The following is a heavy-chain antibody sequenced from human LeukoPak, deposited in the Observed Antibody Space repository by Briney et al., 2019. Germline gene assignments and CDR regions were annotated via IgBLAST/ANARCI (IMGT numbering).Heavy chain of an antibody. CDR1: GGSFSGYY. D-gene: IGHD5-12*01. CDR2: INHSGST. V-gene: IGHV4-34*01. Sequence: PSETLSLTCAVYGGSFSGYYWSWIRQPPGKGLEWIGEINHSGSTNYNPSLKSRVTISVDTSKNQFSLKLSSVTAADTAVYYCASSSEVVAQTDYWGQGTLVTVSS. J-gene: IGHJ4*02. CDR3: ASSSEVVAQTDY.